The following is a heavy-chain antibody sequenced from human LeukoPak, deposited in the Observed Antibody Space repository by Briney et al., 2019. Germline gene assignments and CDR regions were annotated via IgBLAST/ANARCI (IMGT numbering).Heavy chain of an antibody. D-gene: IGHD6-13*01. J-gene: IGHJ2*01. V-gene: IGHV4-61*02. CDR1: GGSISSGSYY. CDR3: ARGALISSSWPYWYFDL. CDR2: IYTSGST. Sequence: SQTLSLTCTVSGGSISSGSYYWSWIRQPAGKGLEWIGRIYTSGSTNYNPSLKNRVTISVDTSKNQFSLKLSSVTAADTAVYYCARGALISSSWPYWYFDLWGRGTLVTVSS.